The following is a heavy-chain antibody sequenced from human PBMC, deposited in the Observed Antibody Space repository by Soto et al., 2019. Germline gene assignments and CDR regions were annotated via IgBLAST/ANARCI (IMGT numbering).Heavy chain of an antibody. J-gene: IGHJ4*02. V-gene: IGHV1-3*01. CDR1: GYSFTNYA. D-gene: IGHD2-21*01. CDR2: VNAGNGDT. Sequence: ASVKVSCKASGYSFTNYAIHWVRQAPGQRLEWLGWVNAGNGDTKYSQRFQGRVTFTRDTSATTAYMDLSSLRSEDTAVYYCARGYCGGECYSHFDSWGQGTRVTSPQ. CDR3: ARGYCGGECYSHFDS.